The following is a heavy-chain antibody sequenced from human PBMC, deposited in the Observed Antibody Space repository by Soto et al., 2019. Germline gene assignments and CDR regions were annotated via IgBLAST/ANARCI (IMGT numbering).Heavy chain of an antibody. Sequence: GGSLRLSCAASGFTFRTFGMNWVRQAPGKGLEWVSFISGSGSNIYYADSVKGRFTISRDNARNSLFLQMNSLRAEDTAVFYCARGHGMDVWGQGTTVTV. J-gene: IGHJ6*02. CDR1: GFTFRTFG. CDR3: ARGHGMDV. CDR2: ISGSGSNI. V-gene: IGHV3-21*01.